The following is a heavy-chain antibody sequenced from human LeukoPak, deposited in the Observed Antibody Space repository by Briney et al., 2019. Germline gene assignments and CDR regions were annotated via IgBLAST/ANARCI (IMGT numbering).Heavy chain of an antibody. CDR2: IYYSGST. Sequence: SETLSLTCTVSGGSISSGGYYWSWICQHPGKGLEWIGYIYYSGSTYYNPSLKSRVTISVDTSKNQFSLKLSSVTAADTAVYYCARAPHDPFYYDSSGSRGYFDLWGRGTLVTVSS. CDR3: ARAPHDPFYYDSSGSRGYFDL. V-gene: IGHV4-31*03. CDR1: GGSISSGGYY. J-gene: IGHJ2*01. D-gene: IGHD3-22*01.